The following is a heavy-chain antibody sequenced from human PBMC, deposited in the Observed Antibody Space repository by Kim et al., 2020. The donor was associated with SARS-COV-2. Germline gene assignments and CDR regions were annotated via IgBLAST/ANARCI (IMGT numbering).Heavy chain of an antibody. J-gene: IGHJ4*02. CDR2: TI. CDR3: ARLLAGSGDY. D-gene: IGHD6-19*01. V-gene: IGHV3-48*02. Sequence: TISSADSRKGRFTITRDNAKKSLYLQMNSPRDEDTAVYYCARLLAGSGDYWGQGTLVTVSS.